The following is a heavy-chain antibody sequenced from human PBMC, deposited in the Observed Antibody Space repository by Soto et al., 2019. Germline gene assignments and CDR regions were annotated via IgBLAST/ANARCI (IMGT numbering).Heavy chain of an antibody. J-gene: IGHJ5*02. D-gene: IGHD1-7*01. Sequence: PSETLSLTCTFSGGSISSGDYYWRWIRQPPGKGLEWIGYIYYSGSTYYNPSLKSRVTISVDTSKNQFPLKLSSVTAADTAVYYCARVTLYNWNYLFEPWGQGTLVTVSS. V-gene: IGHV4-30-4*02. CDR2: IYYSGST. CDR1: GGSISSGDYY. CDR3: ARVTLYNWNYLFEP.